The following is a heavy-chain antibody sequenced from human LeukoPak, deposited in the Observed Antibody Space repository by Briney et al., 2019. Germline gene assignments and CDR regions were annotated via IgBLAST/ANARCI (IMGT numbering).Heavy chain of an antibody. J-gene: IGHJ4*02. CDR2: INPNSGNT. Sequence: GASVKLSCKASGYTFTSYDINWVRQATGQGLEWMGWINPNSGNTGYAQKFQGRVTMTSNTSITTAYMELSTLRSEDTAVYYCARGSFRGYCSSTTCYTVNYWGQGTLVTVSS. CDR1: GYTFTSYD. V-gene: IGHV1-8*01. D-gene: IGHD2-2*02. CDR3: ARGSFRGYCSSTTCYTVNY.